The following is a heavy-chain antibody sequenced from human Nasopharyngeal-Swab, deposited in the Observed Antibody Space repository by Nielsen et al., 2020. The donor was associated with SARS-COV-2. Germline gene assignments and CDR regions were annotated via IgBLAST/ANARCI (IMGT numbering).Heavy chain of an antibody. CDR3: AHSKKNYDESPMHYFDY. D-gene: IGHD3-3*01. CDR1: GFSLSTSGMC. V-gene: IGHV2-70*12. CDR2: IDWDDDK. Sequence: SGPTLVKPTQTLTLTCTFSGFSLSTSGMCVSWIRQPPGKALEWLALIDWDDDKYYSTSLKTRLTISKDTSKNQVVLTMTNMDPVDTATYYCAHSKKNYDESPMHYFDYWGQGTLVTVSS. J-gene: IGHJ4*02.